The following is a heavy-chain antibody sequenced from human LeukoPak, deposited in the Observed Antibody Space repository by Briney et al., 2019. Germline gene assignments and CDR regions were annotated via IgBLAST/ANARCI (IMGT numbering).Heavy chain of an antibody. CDR3: ARNNGMDV. J-gene: IGHJ6*02. CDR1: GFPFSSYW. CDR2: VNRGGSET. Sequence: GGSLRLSCVASGFPFSSYWMTWVRQVPGRGPEWVANVNRGGSETYYLDSVKGRFTISKDNAKNSLYLQMNSLRAEDTALYHCARNNGMDVWGQGTTVIVSS. V-gene: IGHV3-7*03.